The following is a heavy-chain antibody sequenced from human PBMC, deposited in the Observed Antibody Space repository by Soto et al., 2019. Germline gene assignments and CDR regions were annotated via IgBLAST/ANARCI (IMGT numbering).Heavy chain of an antibody. CDR1: GGSISSGGYS. V-gene: IGHV4-30-2*01. D-gene: IGHD2-21*01. Sequence: QLQLQESGSGLVKPSQTLSLTCAVSGGSISSGGYSWSWIRQPPGKGLEWIGYIYHSGSTYYNPSRQTRVTIAVARSKNQFSLKLSSVTAAATAVYYCARGNVVAIDYWGQGTLVTVSS. CDR3: ARGNVVAIDY. CDR2: IYHSGST. J-gene: IGHJ4*02.